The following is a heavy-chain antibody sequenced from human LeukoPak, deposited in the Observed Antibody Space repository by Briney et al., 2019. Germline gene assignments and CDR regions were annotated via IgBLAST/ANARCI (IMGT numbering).Heavy chain of an antibody. CDR3: ASMITFGGAIAADY. V-gene: IGHV1-69*13. J-gene: IGHJ4*02. Sequence: SVKVSCKASGGTFSSYAISWVRQAPGQGLEWMGGIIPIFGTANYAQKFQGRVTITADESTSKAYMELSSLRSEDTAVYYCASMITFGGAIAADYWGQGTLVTVSS. CDR2: IIPIFGTA. D-gene: IGHD3-16*02. CDR1: GGTFSSYA.